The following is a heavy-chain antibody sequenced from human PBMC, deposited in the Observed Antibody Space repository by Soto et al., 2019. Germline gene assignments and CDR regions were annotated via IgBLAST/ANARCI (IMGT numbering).Heavy chain of an antibody. CDR1: GYTFTSYG. CDR2: ISAYNGNT. J-gene: IGHJ3*02. D-gene: IGHD6-19*01. Sequence: QVQLVQSGAEVKKPGASVKVSRKASGYTFTSYGISWVRQAPGQGLEWMGWISAYNGNTNYAQKLQGRVTMTTDTSTSKAYMAVRSLRSDETAVYYCASSSGWGGGAFDIWGQGTMVTVSS. CDR3: ASSSGWGGGAFDI. V-gene: IGHV1-18*04.